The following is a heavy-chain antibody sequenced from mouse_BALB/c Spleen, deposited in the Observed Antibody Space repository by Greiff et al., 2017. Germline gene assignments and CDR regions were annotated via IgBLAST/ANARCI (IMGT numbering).Heavy chain of an antibody. Sequence: EVMLVESGGGLVKPGGSLKLSCAASGFTFSSYAMSWVRQTPEKRLEWVASISSGGSTYYPDSVKGRFTISRDNARNILYLQMSSLRSEDTAMYYCAREGIGSGMDYWGQGTSVTVSS. CDR2: ISSGGST. CDR3: AREGIGSGMDY. V-gene: IGHV5-6-5*01. CDR1: GFTFSSYA. J-gene: IGHJ4*01. D-gene: IGHD2-2*01.